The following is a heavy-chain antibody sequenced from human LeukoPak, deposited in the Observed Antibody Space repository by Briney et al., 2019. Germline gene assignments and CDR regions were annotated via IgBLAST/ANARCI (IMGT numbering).Heavy chain of an antibody. D-gene: IGHD2-15*01. CDR3: AKNGDRGAFCSGGTCYPYYYYYMDV. J-gene: IGHJ6*03. CDR2: VSSTGGTT. Sequence: GGSLRLSCAASGLTFNKAWMGWVRQAPGKGLEWVSAVSSTGGTTYYADSVKGRFTISRDNSKNTLFLQINSLRAEDTAVYYCAKNGDRGAFCSGGTCYPYYYYYMDVWGKGTTVTISS. CDR1: GLTFNKAW. V-gene: IGHV3-23*01.